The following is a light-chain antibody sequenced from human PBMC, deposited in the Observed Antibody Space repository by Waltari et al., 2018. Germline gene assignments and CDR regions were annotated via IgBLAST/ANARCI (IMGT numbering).Light chain of an antibody. J-gene: IGLJ2*01. CDR1: SSDVGAYYH. CDR3: NSYTATNILV. V-gene: IGLV2-14*03. Sequence: QSALTQPASVSGSPGQSITISCTGTSSDVGAYYHVSWYQQRPGKAPKLMIYDVSSRPSGVSNRVSGSKSGNTASLTISGLQPEDEADYYCNSYTATNILVFGGGTKVTVL. CDR2: DVS.